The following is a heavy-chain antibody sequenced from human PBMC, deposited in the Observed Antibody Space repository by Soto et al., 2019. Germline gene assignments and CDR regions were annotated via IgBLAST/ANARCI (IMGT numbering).Heavy chain of an antibody. D-gene: IGHD1-26*01. CDR2: IDGYGTNT. CDR3: VRLGFVGEGDF. Sequence: QTGGSLRLSCATSGFTFSDYWIHWVRQVPGEGLVWVSRIDGYGTNTDYAESVRGRFTISRDSAKSTAFLQMDSLRVEDTAVYHCVRLGFVGEGDFWGQGILVTVSS. V-gene: IGHV3-74*01. J-gene: IGHJ4*02. CDR1: GFTFSDYW.